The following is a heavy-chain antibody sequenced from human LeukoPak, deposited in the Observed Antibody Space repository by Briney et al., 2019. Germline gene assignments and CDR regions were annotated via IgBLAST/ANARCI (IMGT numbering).Heavy chain of an antibody. Sequence: PSETLSLTCTVSGGSISSYYWSWIRQPAGKGLEWLGRIYTSGSTNYNPSLKSRVTISVDKSKNQFSLKLSSVTAADTAVYYCARAGGTMVRGPDVVLNWFDPWGQGTLVTVSS. CDR3: ARAGGTMVRGPDVVLNWFDP. CDR1: GGSISSYY. CDR2: IYTSGST. D-gene: IGHD3-10*01. V-gene: IGHV4-4*07. J-gene: IGHJ5*02.